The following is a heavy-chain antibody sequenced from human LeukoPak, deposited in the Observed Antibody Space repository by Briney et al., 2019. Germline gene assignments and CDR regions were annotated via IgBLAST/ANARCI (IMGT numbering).Heavy chain of an antibody. J-gene: IGHJ4*02. Sequence: ASVTVSCTASGYTFTSYTIHWVRQAPGQRLEWMGWINTGNGNTKYSQKFQGRVTITRDTSASTAYMELSSLRSEDTAVYYCARGGYCSSTSCLNFDYWGQGTLVTVSS. CDR1: GYTFTSYT. V-gene: IGHV1-3*04. CDR3: ARGGYCSSTSCLNFDY. CDR2: INTGNGNT. D-gene: IGHD2-2*01.